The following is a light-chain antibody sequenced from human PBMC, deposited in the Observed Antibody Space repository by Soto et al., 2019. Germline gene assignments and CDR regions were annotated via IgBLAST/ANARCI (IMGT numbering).Light chain of an antibody. Sequence: DNQMTQSPSTLSASVGDRVTITCRASQSISSWLAWYQQKPGKAPKLLIYDASSLESGVPSRFSGSGSGTEFTLTISSLQPDDFATYYCQQYNSRTFGQGTKVDIK. CDR3: QQYNSRT. J-gene: IGKJ1*01. CDR2: DAS. V-gene: IGKV1-5*01. CDR1: QSISSW.